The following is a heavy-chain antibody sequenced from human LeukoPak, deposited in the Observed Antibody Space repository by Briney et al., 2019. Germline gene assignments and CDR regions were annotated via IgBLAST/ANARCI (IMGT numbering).Heavy chain of an antibody. D-gene: IGHD6-19*01. V-gene: IGHV3-33*06. CDR2: IWYDGSNK. J-gene: IGHJ4*02. Sequence: GGSLRLSCAASRFTFSNYGMHWVRQAPGKGLEWVAVIWYDGSNKYYGESVKGRFTISRDNSKNTLYLQMNSLRAEDTAIYYCAKGHNSGWSGHFDYWGQGTLVTVSS. CDR1: RFTFSNYG. CDR3: AKGHNSGWSGHFDY.